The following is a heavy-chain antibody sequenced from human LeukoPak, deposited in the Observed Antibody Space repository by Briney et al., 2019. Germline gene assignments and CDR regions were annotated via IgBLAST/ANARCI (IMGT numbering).Heavy chain of an antibody. CDR3: AKRAGSYGYHPFVDY. D-gene: IGHD5-18*01. CDR2: IFPGDSDT. Sequence: GESLKISCKGSGYSFTSYWIGWVRQMPGKGLEWMGIIFPGDSDTRYSPYFQGKVTITADKSISTAYLQWSSLEASDTAMYYSAKRAGSYGYHPFVDYWGQGTLVTVSS. V-gene: IGHV5-51*01. CDR1: GYSFTSYW. J-gene: IGHJ4*02.